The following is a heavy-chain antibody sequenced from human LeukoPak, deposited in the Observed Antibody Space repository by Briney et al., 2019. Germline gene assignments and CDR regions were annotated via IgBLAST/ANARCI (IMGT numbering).Heavy chain of an antibody. CDR3: ARGAVRGGTNFDY. J-gene: IGHJ4*02. V-gene: IGHV6-1*01. CDR1: GDSVSGSPAV. D-gene: IGHD3-10*01. CDR2: AYYRSKWFI. Sequence: SQTLSLTCAISGDSVSGSPAVWNWIRQSPSRGLGWLGRAYYRSKWFIDYALSVKGRITINPDTSKNQFSLQLNSVTAEDTAVYYCARGAVRGGTNFDYWGQGTLVTVSS.